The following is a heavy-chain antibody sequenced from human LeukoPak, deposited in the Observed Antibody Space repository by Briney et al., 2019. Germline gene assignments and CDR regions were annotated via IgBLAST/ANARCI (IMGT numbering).Heavy chain of an antibody. J-gene: IGHJ4*02. Sequence: PGGSLRLSCSASGFTLSPYWMHCVRQSPGKGLVWVSRINSDGSSTTYADSAKGRFTISRDNSKNTLYLQMNSLRAEDTAVYYCATIGPGIAVAGYVDYWGQGILVTVSS. CDR2: INSDGSST. CDR1: GFTLSPYW. V-gene: IGHV3-74*01. D-gene: IGHD6-19*01. CDR3: ATIGPGIAVAGYVDY.